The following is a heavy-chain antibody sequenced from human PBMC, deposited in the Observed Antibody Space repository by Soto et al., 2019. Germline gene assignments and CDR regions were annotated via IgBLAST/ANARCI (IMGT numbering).Heavy chain of an antibody. CDR2: IKQDGSEK. V-gene: IGHV3-7*01. CDR1: GFTFSSYW. CDR3: ARDLGIAAAGSGGYYYYGMDV. J-gene: IGHJ6*02. Sequence: LRLSCAASGFTFSSYWMSWVRQAPGKGLEWVANIKQDGSEKYYVDSVKGRSTISRDNAKNSLYLQMNSLRAEDTAVYYCARDLGIAAAGSGGYYYYGMDVWGQGTTVTVSS. D-gene: IGHD6-13*01.